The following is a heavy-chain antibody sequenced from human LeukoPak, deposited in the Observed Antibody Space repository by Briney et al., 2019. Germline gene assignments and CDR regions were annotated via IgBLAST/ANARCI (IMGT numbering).Heavy chain of an antibody. CDR1: GFTFSNSW. CDR3: VRGVGSSTSCYVRAFDI. J-gene: IGHJ3*02. D-gene: IGHD2-2*01. V-gene: IGHV3-52*01. CDR2: LKCDGSEK. Sequence: PGGSLRLSCAASGFTFSNSWMHWVCQAPEKGLEWVADLKCDGSEKCYVDSVKGRLTISRDNAKNSLYLQVNSLRAEDMTVYYCVRGVGSSTSCYVRAFDIWGQGTMVTVSS.